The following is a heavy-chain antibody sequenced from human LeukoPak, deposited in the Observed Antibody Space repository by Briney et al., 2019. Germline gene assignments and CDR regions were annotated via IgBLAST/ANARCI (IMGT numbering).Heavy chain of an antibody. J-gene: IGHJ4*02. CDR1: GFTFSSYG. CDR3: AKEGGDTLAFYYFDY. V-gene: IGHV3-30*18. D-gene: IGHD3-3*02. CDR2: ISYDGSNK. Sequence: GGSLRLSCAASGFTFSSYGMHWVRQAPGKGLEGVAVISYDGSNKYYADSAKGRFTISRDNSKNTLYLQMNSLRAEDTAVYYCAKEGGDTLAFYYFDYWGQGTLVTVSS.